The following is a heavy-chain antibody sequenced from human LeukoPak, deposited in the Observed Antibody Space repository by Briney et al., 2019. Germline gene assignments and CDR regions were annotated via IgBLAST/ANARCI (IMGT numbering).Heavy chain of an antibody. CDR3: ATDGRATLTLASPVVVS. V-gene: IGHV1-69*04. Sequence: SVKVSCKASGGTFSSYAISWVRQAPGQGLEWMGRIIPILGIANYAQKFQGRVTITADKSTSTAYMELSSLRPDDTAVYYCATDGRATLTLASPVVVSWGQGTLVIVSS. CDR1: GGTFSSYA. J-gene: IGHJ5*02. D-gene: IGHD3-9*01. CDR2: IIPILGIA.